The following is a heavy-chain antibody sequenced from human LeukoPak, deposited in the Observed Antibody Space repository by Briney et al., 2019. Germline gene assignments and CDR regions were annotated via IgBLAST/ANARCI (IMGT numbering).Heavy chain of an antibody. V-gene: IGHV4-39*07. Sequence: SETLSLTCTVSGGSISSSSYYWGWIRQPPGKGLEWIGEINHSGSTNYNPSLKSRVTISVDTSKNQFFLKLSSVTAADTAVYYCARGAAGVHLSPYYFDYWGQGTLVTVSS. CDR2: INHSGST. J-gene: IGHJ4*02. D-gene: IGHD2/OR15-2a*01. CDR3: ARGAAGVHLSPYYFDY. CDR1: GGSISSSSYY.